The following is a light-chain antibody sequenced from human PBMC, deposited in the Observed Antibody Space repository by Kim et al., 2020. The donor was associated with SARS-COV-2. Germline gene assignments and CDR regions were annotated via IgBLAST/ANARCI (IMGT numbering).Light chain of an antibody. J-gene: IGLJ3*02. CDR2: DVG. Sequence: QPASVSGSPGQSITISCTGTSSNVGGYNYVSWYQQHPGKAPKLMIYDVGTRPSGVSDRFSGSKSGNTASLTISGLQTEDEADYYCSSYTTTTTRVFGGGTQLTVL. CDR1: SSNVGGYNY. V-gene: IGLV2-14*03. CDR3: SSYTTTTTRV.